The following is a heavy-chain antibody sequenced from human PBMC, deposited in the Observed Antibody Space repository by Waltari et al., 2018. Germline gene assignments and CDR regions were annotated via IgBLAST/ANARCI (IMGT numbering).Heavy chain of an antibody. Sequence: QVQESGPGLVKTSETLSLTCTVYGDSMRTTNYYWAWVRQSPDRGLEWLGSVYYTGKTWYNPSLDSRVSLSVDSSKSLFSLRLRSLTAADTAVYFCTKSGNSYTNSNFFDPWGQGLLVTVSS. D-gene: IGHD6-25*01. J-gene: IGHJ5*02. CDR2: VYYTGKT. CDR1: GDSMRTTNYY. CDR3: TKSGNSYTNSNFFDP. V-gene: IGHV4-39*02.